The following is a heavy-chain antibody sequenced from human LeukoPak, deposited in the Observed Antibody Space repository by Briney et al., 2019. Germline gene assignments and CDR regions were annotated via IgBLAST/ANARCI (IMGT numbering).Heavy chain of an antibody. Sequence: GGSLRLSCAASGFTFSNYGMSWVRQAPGKGLEWVSYISSRGSSIYYADSLKGRFTISRDNAWNSLYLQMSSLRAEDTAVYYCARLQQPGYYFDYWGQGTLVPVSS. CDR1: GFTFSNYG. J-gene: IGHJ4*02. D-gene: IGHD6-13*01. CDR3: ARLQQPGYYFDY. CDR2: ISSRGSSI. V-gene: IGHV3-48*01.